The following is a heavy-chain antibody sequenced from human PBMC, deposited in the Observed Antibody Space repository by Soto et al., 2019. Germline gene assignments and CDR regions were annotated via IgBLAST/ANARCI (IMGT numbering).Heavy chain of an antibody. CDR2: ISGYNGNT. V-gene: IGHV1-18*01. J-gene: IGHJ6*02. CDR3: AREGPAPYYYYGKGV. Sequence: QVQLVQSRGEVKKPGASVKVSCKTSGYSFTTYGISWVRQAPGQGLEWMGWISGYNGNTNYAQKLKGRLTMTTDTSTSKAYMELRSLTSDDTGGYYCAREGPAPYYYYGKGVRGQGSTVTVSS. CDR1: GYSFTTYG.